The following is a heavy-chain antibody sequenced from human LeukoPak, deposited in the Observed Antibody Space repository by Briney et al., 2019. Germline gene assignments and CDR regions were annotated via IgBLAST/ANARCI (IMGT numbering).Heavy chain of an antibody. D-gene: IGHD5-12*01. CDR1: GFNFIDYS. V-gene: IGHV3-48*01. Sequence: GGSLRLSCAASGFNFIDYSMNWVRQAPGKGLEWISYIGISSGNTKYADSVKGRFTISRDKARNSLYLQMNSLRVEDTAMYYCARDHRYAFDNWGHGTLITVSS. CDR2: IGISSGNT. CDR3: ARDHRYAFDN. J-gene: IGHJ4*01.